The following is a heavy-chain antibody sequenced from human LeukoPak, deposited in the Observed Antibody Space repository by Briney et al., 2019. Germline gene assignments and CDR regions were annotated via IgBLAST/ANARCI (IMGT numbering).Heavy chain of an antibody. CDR2: MNPNSGNT. J-gene: IGHJ3*02. D-gene: IGHD6-19*01. Sequence: ASVKVSCKASGYTFTSYDINWVRQATGQGLEWMGWMNPNSGNTGYAQKFQGRVTITRNTSISTAYMELSSLRSEDTAVYYCASSTPYSSGWDAIDIWGQGTMVTVSS. V-gene: IGHV1-8*03. CDR1: GYTFTSYD. CDR3: ASSTPYSSGWDAIDI.